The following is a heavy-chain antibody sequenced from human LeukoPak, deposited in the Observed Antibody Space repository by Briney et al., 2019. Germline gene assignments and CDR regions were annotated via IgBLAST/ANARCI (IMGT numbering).Heavy chain of an antibody. Sequence: QTGGSLRLSCAGSGFIFNSHWMTRVRQAPGMGLEWVGNIRQDGNEKFYGESVRGRFTISRDNAKNSLYLQLNSLRAEDTAIYYCARVRTEWYIDLWGRGTLVTVSP. D-gene: IGHD2-8*02. J-gene: IGHJ2*01. V-gene: IGHV3-7*01. CDR3: ARVRTEWYIDL. CDR1: GFIFNSHW. CDR2: IRQDGNEK.